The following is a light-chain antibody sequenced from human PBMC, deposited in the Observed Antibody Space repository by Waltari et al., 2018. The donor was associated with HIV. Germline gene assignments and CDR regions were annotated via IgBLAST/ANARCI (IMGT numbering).Light chain of an antibody. J-gene: IGLJ1*01. CDR2: GNS. CDR3: QSHDSSLSGYV. Sequence: QSVLTQPPSVSGAPGQRGTISCTGSSSNIGAGYHVHWYQQLPGTAPKLLIYGNSNRPSGVPDRFSGSKSGTSASLAITGLQAEDEADYHCQSHDSSLSGYVFGTGTKVTVL. V-gene: IGLV1-40*01. CDR1: SSNIGAGYH.